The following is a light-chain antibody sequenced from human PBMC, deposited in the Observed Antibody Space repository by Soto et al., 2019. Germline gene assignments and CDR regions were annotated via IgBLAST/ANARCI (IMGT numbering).Light chain of an antibody. V-gene: IGKV3-20*01. J-gene: IGKJ1*01. CDR1: QNVGSRY. CDR2: GTS. CDR3: QQYGSSPRT. Sequence: IVLTHSTATLSFSPGERATLSCWASQNVGSRYLAWYQQKPGQAPRLLIYGTSNRATGIPDRFSGSGSGTDFSLTISSLEPGDLAVYYCQQYGSSPRTFGQGTKVDI.